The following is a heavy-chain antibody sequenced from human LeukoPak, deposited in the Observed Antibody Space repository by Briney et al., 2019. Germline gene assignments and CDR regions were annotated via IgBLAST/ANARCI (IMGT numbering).Heavy chain of an antibody. J-gene: IGHJ4*02. CDR2: ISAYNGNT. CDR3: ARVIVGGFGRWAIDY. V-gene: IGHV1-18*01. D-gene: IGHD3-10*01. CDR1: GYTFTNYG. Sequence: ASVKVSCKASGYTFTNYGINWVRQAPGQGLEWMGWISAYNGNTNYAQKLQGRVTMTTDTSTSTAYMELRSLRSDDTAVYYCARVIVGGFGRWAIDYWGQGTLVTVSS.